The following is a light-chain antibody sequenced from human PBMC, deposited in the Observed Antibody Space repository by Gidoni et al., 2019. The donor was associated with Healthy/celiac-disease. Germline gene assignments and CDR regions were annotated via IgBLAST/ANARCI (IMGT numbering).Light chain of an antibody. J-gene: IGKJ2*01. CDR1: QSVSSN. V-gene: IGKV3-15*01. Sequence: EIVMTQSPATLSVTQGERATLSCRASQSVSSNLAWYQQKPGQAPRLLIYGASTRATGIPARFSGSGSGPEFTLTISSLLSEDFAVYYCQQYNNWPPYTFGQWTKLEI. CDR2: GAS. CDR3: QQYNNWPPYT.